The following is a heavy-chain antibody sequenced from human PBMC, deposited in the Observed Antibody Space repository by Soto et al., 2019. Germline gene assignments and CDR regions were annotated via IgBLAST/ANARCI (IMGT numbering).Heavy chain of an antibody. Sequence: ESGGGVVQPGRSLRLSCAASGFTFSSYGMHWVRQAPGKGLEWVAVISYDGSNKYYADSVKGRFTISRDNSKNTLYLQMNSLRAEDTAVYYCAKDRREVVVAAPFDYWGQGTLVTVSS. CDR3: AKDRREVVVAAPFDY. V-gene: IGHV3-30*18. CDR2: ISYDGSNK. CDR1: GFTFSSYG. J-gene: IGHJ4*02. D-gene: IGHD2-15*01.